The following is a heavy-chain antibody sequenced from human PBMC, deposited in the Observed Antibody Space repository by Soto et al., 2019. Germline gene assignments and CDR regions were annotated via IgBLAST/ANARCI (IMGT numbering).Heavy chain of an antibody. D-gene: IGHD4-17*01. J-gene: IGHJ4*02. V-gene: IGHV3-48*02. CDR3: ARDPYSSTTVTIVDY. CDR1: GFTFSNYA. Sequence: EVQLVESGGGLVQPGGSLRLSCAASGFTFSNYAMNWVRQAPGKGLEWVSYISHKSSAIYHADYMKGRFTISRDNAKNSLYLQMNSLRDEDTAVYYCARDPYSSTTVTIVDYWGQGTLVTVSS. CDR2: ISHKSSAI.